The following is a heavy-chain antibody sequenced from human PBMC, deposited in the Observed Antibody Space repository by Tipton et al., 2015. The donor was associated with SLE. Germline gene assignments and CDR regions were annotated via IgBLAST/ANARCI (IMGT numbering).Heavy chain of an antibody. Sequence: PGLVKPSETLSLMCTVNGYSISSAHWGWIRQPPEKGLEWSGSIYNSGSTHYNPSLRARITISVDTSKNQVSLNLSSVTAADTAVYYCARDGYGDYGRFGFDYWGQGTLVTVSS. V-gene: IGHV4-38-2*02. CDR3: ARDGYGDYGRFGFDY. D-gene: IGHD4-17*01. CDR2: IYNSGST. CDR1: GYSISSAH. J-gene: IGHJ4*02.